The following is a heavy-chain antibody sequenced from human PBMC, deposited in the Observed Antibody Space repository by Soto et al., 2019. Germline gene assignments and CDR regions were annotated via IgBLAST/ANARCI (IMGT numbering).Heavy chain of an antibody. CDR3: AKDLGDSSTSCYDY. CDR1: GFTFSSYA. V-gene: IGHV3-23*01. CDR2: ISGSGGST. Sequence: GESLKISCAASGFTFSSYAMSWVRQAPGKGLEWVSAISGSGGSTYYADSVKGRFTISRDNSKNTLYLQMNSLRAEDTAVYYCAKDLGDSSTSCYDYWGQGTLVTVSS. D-gene: IGHD2-2*01. J-gene: IGHJ4*02.